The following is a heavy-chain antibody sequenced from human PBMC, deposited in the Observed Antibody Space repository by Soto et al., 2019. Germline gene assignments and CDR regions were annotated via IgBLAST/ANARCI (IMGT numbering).Heavy chain of an antibody. CDR1: GGSISSYY. CDR3: ARVYRGYYYGSGSYFPMAFDY. Sequence: SETLSLTCTVSGGSISSYYWSWIRQPPGKGLEWIGYIYYSGSTNYNPSLKSRVTISVDTSKNQFSLKLSSVTAADTAVYYCARVYRGYYYGSGSYFPMAFDYWGQGTLVTVSS. CDR2: IYYSGST. J-gene: IGHJ4*02. D-gene: IGHD3-10*01. V-gene: IGHV4-59*01.